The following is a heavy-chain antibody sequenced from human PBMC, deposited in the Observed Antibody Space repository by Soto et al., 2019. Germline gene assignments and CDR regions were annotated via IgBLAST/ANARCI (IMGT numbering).Heavy chain of an antibody. CDR2: ISAYNGNT. CDR1: GYTFTSYG. V-gene: IGHV1-18*01. J-gene: IGHJ4*02. Sequence: QVQLVQSGAEVKKPGASVKVSCKASGYTFTSYGISWVRQAPGQGLEWMGWISAYNGNTNYAQKLQGRVTMTTDTTTSTAYMELRSLRSDGTAGYYWASSLLVGYGLEGESDWGQGTLVTVSS. CDR3: ASSLLVGYGLEGESD. D-gene: IGHD5-18*01.